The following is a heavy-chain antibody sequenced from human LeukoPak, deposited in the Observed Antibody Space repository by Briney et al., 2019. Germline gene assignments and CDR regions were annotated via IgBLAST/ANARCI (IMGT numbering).Heavy chain of an antibody. CDR1: GYTFTVYY. V-gene: IGHV1-2*02. Sequence: GASVTVSFKASGYTFTVYYMHWVRQAPGQGLEWMGWINPNSGGTNYAQKFQGRVTMTRDTSISTAYMELSRLRSDDTAVYYCAKSTAPAGYYLDYWGQGSLVTVSS. CDR3: AKSTAPAGYYLDY. J-gene: IGHJ4*02. CDR2: INPNSGGT. D-gene: IGHD2-2*01.